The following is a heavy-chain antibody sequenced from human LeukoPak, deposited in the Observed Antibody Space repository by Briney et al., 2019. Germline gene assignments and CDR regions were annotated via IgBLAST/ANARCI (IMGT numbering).Heavy chain of an antibody. J-gene: IGHJ5*02. V-gene: IGHV3-20*04. D-gene: IGHD2-2*01. CDR2: INWNGGST. CDR1: GFTFDDYG. CDR3: ARNIPAAIWGIPRPYWFDP. Sequence: PGGSLRLSCAASGFTFDDYGMSWVRQAPGKGLEWVSGINWNGGSTGYADSVKGRFTISRDNAKNSLYLQMNSLRAEDTALYYCARNIPAAIWGIPRPYWFDPWGQGTLVTVSS.